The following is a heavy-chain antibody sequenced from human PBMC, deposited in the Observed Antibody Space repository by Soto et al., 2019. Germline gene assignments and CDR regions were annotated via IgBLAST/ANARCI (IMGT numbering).Heavy chain of an antibody. Sequence: EVQLVESGGGLVQPGRSLRLSCAASGFTFDDYAMHWVRQAPGKGLEWVSGISWNSGSIGYADSVKGRFTISRDNAKTSLYLQMNSLRAEDTALYYGAKDKTLSGWYAFDYWGQGTLVTVSS. V-gene: IGHV3-9*01. J-gene: IGHJ4*02. CDR1: GFTFDDYA. CDR3: AKDKTLSGWYAFDY. D-gene: IGHD6-19*01. CDR2: ISWNSGSI.